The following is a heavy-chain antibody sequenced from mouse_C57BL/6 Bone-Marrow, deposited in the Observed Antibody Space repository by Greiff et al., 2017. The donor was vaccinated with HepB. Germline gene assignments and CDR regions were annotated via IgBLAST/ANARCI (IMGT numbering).Heavy chain of an antibody. CDR2: INPYNGGT. J-gene: IGHJ3*02. CDR3: ARRWGLLL. CDR1: GYTFTDYY. D-gene: IGHD2-3*01. Sequence: VQLQQSGPVLVKPGASVKMSCKASGYTFTDYYMNWVKQSHGKSLEWIGVINPYNGGTSYNQKFKGKATLTVDKSSSTANMELNSLPSEDSAVYYCARRWGLLLWGQGTLVTVSA. V-gene: IGHV1-19*01.